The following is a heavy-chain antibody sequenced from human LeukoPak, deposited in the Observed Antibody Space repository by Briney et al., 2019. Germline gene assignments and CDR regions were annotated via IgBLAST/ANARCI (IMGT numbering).Heavy chain of an antibody. CDR2: IHRSGSPI. CDR3: ARDYGAFYFDS. J-gene: IGHJ4*02. V-gene: IGHV3-48*02. D-gene: IGHD3-10*01. CDR1: GFTFSYYH. Sequence: GGSLRLSCAASGFTFSYYHVNWVRQAPGKGLQWISYIHRSGSPIYYADSVKGRFTISRDNAKNSLYLQVSSLRDEDTAVYYCARDYGAFYFDSWGQGTLVTVSS.